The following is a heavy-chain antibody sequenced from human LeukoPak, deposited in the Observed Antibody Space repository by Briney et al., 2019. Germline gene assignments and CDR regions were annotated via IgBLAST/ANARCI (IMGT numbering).Heavy chain of an antibody. CDR1: GFTFTSYA. CDR2: ISTSGNT. J-gene: IGHJ4*02. CDR3: VKDAAAVAYYFDY. Sequence: GGSLRLSCAVSGFTFTSYAMNWVRQAPGKGLEWVSLISTSGNTYYADSVKGHFTISRDNSKNTLHLQMNSLRAEDTAVYFCVKDAAAVAYYFDYWGQGTLVTVSS. D-gene: IGHD6-13*01. V-gene: IGHV3-23*01.